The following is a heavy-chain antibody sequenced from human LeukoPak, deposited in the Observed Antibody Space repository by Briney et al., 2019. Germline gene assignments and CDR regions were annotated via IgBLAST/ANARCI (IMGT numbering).Heavy chain of an antibody. CDR2: ISYDGSNK. V-gene: IGHV3-30*18. D-gene: IGHD6-13*01. J-gene: IGHJ5*02. Sequence: PGRSLRLSCAASGFTISSYGTHWVPPAPGKGLEWVAVISYDGSNKYYADSVKGRFTISRDNSKNTLYLQMNSLRAEDTAVYYCAKERRQQLVVHWFDPWGQGTLVTVSS. CDR1: GFTISSYG. CDR3: AKERRQQLVVHWFDP.